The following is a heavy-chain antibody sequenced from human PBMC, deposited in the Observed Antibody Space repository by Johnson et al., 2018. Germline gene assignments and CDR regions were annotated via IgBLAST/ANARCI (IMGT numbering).Heavy chain of an antibody. CDR3: AREGIGGAFDI. CDR1: GGSISSGDYY. J-gene: IGHJ3*02. CDR2: IYYSGST. V-gene: IGHV4-31*03. D-gene: IGHD3-16*01. Sequence: QVQLQESGPGLVKPSQTLSLTCTVSGGSISSGDYYWNWIRQHPGKGLEWIGYIYYSGSTYYNPSLKSRVTISVDTSKNQFSLKLSSVTAADTADFYGAREGIGGAFDIWGQGTMVTVSS.